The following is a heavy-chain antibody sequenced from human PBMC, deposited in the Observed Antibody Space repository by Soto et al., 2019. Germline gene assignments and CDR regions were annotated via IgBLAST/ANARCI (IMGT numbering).Heavy chain of an antibody. J-gene: IGHJ4*02. Sequence: QVQLVESGGGVVQPGRSLRLSCAASAFTFSTYGMHWVRQAPGKGLEWVARISYDGSEKVYADSVKGRFTISRDNSKETLYLQMNSLRAEDTAVFYCAKEAHRGRDFDYWGQGTLVTVSS. CDR2: ISYDGSEK. V-gene: IGHV3-30*18. CDR3: AKEAHRGRDFDY. D-gene: IGHD1-26*01. CDR1: AFTFSTYG.